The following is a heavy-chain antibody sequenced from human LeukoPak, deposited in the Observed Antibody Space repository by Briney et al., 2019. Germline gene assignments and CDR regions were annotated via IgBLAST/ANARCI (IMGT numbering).Heavy chain of an antibody. CDR1: GYDFSTLW. J-gene: IGHJ3*02. Sequence: GESLKISCKTSGYDFSTLWIGWVRQVPGKGLEGMGVIYPADPDVRYSPSFQGQVTISADKSTGTAYLQWSSLKASDTAMYYCARRSHTEESAFDIWGQGTMVTVSS. CDR2: IYPADPDV. D-gene: IGHD2-2*02. V-gene: IGHV5-51*01. CDR3: ARRSHTEESAFDI.